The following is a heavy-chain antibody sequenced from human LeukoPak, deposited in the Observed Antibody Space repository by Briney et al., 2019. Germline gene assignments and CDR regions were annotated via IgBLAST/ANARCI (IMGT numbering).Heavy chain of an antibody. J-gene: IGHJ5*02. V-gene: IGHV1-69*13. Sequence: SVKVSCKASGGTFSSYAISWVRQAPGQGLEWMGGIIPIFGTANYAQKFQGRVTITADGSTSTAYMELSSLRSDDTAVYYCARNVLPTNWFDPWGQGTLVTVSS. D-gene: IGHD3-10*01. CDR2: IIPIFGTA. CDR1: GGTFSSYA. CDR3: ARNVLPTNWFDP.